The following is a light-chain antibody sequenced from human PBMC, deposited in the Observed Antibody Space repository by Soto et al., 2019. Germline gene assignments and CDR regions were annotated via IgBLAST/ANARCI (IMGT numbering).Light chain of an antibody. V-gene: IGLV2-23*01. CDR1: SSDVGSYNL. CDR3: CSYAGSSTAV. J-gene: IGLJ2*01. Sequence: QSALTQPASVSGSPGQSITISCTGTSSDVGSYNLVSWYQQHPGKAPKLMIYEGSKRPSGVSNRFSGSKSGNTASLTISELQAEDEADYYCCSYAGSSTAVFGGGTKLTVL. CDR2: EGS.